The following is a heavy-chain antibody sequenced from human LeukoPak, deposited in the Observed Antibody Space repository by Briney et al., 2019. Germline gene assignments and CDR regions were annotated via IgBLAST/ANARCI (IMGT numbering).Heavy chain of an antibody. CDR2: ISYSGST. V-gene: IGHV4-59*12. Sequence: SETLSLTCTVSGGSISSYYWNWIRQRPGKGLEWIGYISYSGSTNYNPSLKSRVTISVDTSKNQFSLKLSSVTAADTAVYYCARVKQQLVVYFDYWGQGTLVTVSS. CDR1: GGSISSYY. J-gene: IGHJ4*02. D-gene: IGHD6-13*01. CDR3: ARVKQQLVVYFDY.